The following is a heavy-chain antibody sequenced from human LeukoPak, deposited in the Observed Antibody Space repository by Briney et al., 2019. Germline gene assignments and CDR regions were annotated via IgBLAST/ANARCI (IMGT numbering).Heavy chain of an antibody. Sequence: GGSLRLSCAASGFTFSSYSMNWVRQAPGKGLEWVSSISSSSSYIYYADSVKGRFTISRDNAKNSLYLQMNSLRAEDTAVYYCASLGSEALDHWGQGTLVTVSS. CDR2: ISSSSSYI. CDR1: GFTFSSYS. CDR3: ASLGSEALDH. D-gene: IGHD2-15*01. V-gene: IGHV3-21*01. J-gene: IGHJ4*02.